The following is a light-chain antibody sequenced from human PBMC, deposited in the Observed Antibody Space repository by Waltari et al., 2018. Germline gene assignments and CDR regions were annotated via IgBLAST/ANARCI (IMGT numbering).Light chain of an antibody. CDR1: SSDVVGSNY. CDR2: DVT. CDR3: TSYTSTSTLVV. V-gene: IGLV2-14*03. J-gene: IGLJ2*01. Sequence: QSALTQPASVSGSPGQSITISCSGSSSDVVGSNYVAWYQQHPGKAPKLMIYDVTIRPSGVSNRFSGSKSGYTASLTISGLQADDEADYYCTSYTSTSTLVVFGGGTKLTVL.